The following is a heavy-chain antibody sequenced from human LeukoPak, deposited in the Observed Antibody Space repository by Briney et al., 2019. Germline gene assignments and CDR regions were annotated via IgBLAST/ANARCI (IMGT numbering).Heavy chain of an antibody. J-gene: IGHJ4*02. CDR2: INHSGST. CDR1: SGPFSGYY. V-gene: IGHV4-34*01. CDR3: ARGEAGYSSSWYDY. Sequence: SETLSLTCAVYSGPFSGYYWSWIRQPPGKGLEWIGEINHSGSTNYNPSLKSRVTISVDTSKNQFSLKLSSVTAADTAVYYCARGEAGYSSSWYDYWGQGTLVTVSS. D-gene: IGHD6-13*01.